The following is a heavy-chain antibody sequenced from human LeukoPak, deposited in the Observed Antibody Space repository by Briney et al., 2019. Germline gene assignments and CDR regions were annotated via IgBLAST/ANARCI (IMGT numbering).Heavy chain of an antibody. V-gene: IGHV1-46*01. CDR3: ARDRGSSWYYYHYYMDV. D-gene: IGHD6-13*01. J-gene: IGHJ6*03. CDR2: INPSGGST. Sequence: ASVKVSCKASGYTFTSYYMHWVRQAPGQGLEWMGIINPSGGSTSYAQKFQGRVTMTRDMSTSTVYMELSSLRSEDTAVYYCARDRGSSWYYYHYYMDVWGKGTTVTVSS. CDR1: GYTFTSYY.